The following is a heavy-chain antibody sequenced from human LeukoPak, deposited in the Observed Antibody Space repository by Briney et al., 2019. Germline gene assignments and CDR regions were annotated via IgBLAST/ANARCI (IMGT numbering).Heavy chain of an antibody. CDR2: ISGRTGST. CDR1: GFTFSTNA. J-gene: IGHJ4*02. V-gene: IGHV3-23*01. CDR3: AKDISVFGASTTFDY. D-gene: IGHD3-10*02. Sequence: GGSLRLSCAASGFTFSTNAMSWVRQAPGKGLECVSAISGRTGSTYYSDSVKGRFTISRDNSKSTLYLQMDSLRAEDTAVYYCAKDISVFGASTTFDYWGQGTLVTVSS.